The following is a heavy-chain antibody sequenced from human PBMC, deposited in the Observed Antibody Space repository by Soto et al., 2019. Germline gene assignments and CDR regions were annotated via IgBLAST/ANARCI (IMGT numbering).Heavy chain of an antibody. D-gene: IGHD3-10*01. V-gene: IGHV3-33*01. Sequence: QVQLVESGGGVVQPGRSLRLSCAASGFTFSSYGMHWVRQAPGKGLEWVALMWYDGSNKYYADSVKGRFTISRDNSKNTLYLQMNSLRAEDPAVYYCARDAYLGSGSYAYWGQGTLVTVSS. CDR2: MWYDGSNK. J-gene: IGHJ4*02. CDR1: GFTFSSYG. CDR3: ARDAYLGSGSYAY.